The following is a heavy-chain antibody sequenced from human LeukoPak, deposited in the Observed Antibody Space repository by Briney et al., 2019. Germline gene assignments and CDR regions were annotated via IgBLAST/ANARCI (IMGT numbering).Heavy chain of an antibody. CDR2: MYHSGST. J-gene: IGHJ4*02. CDR1: GYSISNAYY. D-gene: IGHD6-19*01. V-gene: IGHV4-38-2*02. Sequence: SETLSLTCTVSGYSISNAYYWGWIRQPPGKGLEWIGSMYHSGSTYYNASLSSRVTISVDTSKNQFSLKLNSVTAADTAVYYCARHPRYSTGWAIDYWGQGILVTVSS. CDR3: ARHPRYSTGWAIDY.